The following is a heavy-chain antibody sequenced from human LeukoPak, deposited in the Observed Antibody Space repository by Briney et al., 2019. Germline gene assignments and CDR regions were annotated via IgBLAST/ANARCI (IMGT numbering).Heavy chain of an antibody. V-gene: IGHV1-69*01. CDR1: GGTFSSYA. D-gene: IGHD3-22*01. Sequence: SVTVSFKASGGTFSSYAISWVRQAPGQGLEWMGGIIPIFGTANYAQKFQGRVTITADEATSTAYMELSSLRSEDTAVYYCARGVYDSSGYYYWRYYYYYMDVWGKGTTVTISS. J-gene: IGHJ6*03. CDR3: ARGVYDSSGYYYWRYYYYYMDV. CDR2: IIPIFGTA.